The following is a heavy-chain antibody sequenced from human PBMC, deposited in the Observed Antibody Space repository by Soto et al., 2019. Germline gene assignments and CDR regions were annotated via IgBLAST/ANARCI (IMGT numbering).Heavy chain of an antibody. CDR1: GFTFRTYS. Sequence: GSLRLSCAASGFTFRTYSMNWVRQAPGKGLEWLSYINSGSNSIFYSDSVKGRFTISRDNAKNSLSLEMNSLRDEDTAVYYCAREPPLGAYTMDVWGQGTTVTVSS. V-gene: IGHV3-48*02. CDR2: INSGSNSI. CDR3: AREPPLGAYTMDV. J-gene: IGHJ6*02. D-gene: IGHD3-16*01.